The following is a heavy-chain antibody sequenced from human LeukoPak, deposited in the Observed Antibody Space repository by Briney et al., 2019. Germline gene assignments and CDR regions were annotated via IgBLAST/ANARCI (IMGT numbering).Heavy chain of an antibody. CDR3: AKDFGEYQLLSYDY. CDR1: GFTFNNYV. J-gene: IGHJ4*02. CDR2: ISSSSGST. Sequence: GGSLRLSCAASGFTFNNYVMGSVRPPPGEGLGWVSAISSSSGSTYYADSVKGRFTISRDNSKNTLYLQMNSLRAEDTAVYYCAKDFGEYQLLSYDYWGEGTLVTVSA. D-gene: IGHD2-2*01. V-gene: IGHV3-23*01.